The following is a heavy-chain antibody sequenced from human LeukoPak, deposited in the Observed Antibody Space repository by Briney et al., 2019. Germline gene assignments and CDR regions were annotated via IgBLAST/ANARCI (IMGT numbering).Heavy chain of an antibody. Sequence: GDSLKISCKGSGYSFTNSWIVWVRQLPGKGLEWMGIIYPGDSDTRSSPSFQGQVIISADKSISTAYLQWGSLKASDTAMYYCARLAAITSCFDPWGQGTLVTVSS. D-gene: IGHD5-12*01. CDR2: IYPGDSDT. CDR1: GYSFTNSW. J-gene: IGHJ5*02. CDR3: ARLAAITSCFDP. V-gene: IGHV5-51*01.